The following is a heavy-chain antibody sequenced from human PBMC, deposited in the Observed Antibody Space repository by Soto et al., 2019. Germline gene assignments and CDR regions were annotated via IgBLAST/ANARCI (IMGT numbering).Heavy chain of an antibody. D-gene: IGHD3-22*01. CDR3: AKEHCVVVIFDY. CDR2: ISGSGGST. V-gene: IGHV3-23*01. Sequence: EVQLLESGGGLVQPGGSLRLSCAASGFTFSSYAMSWVRQAPGKGLEWVSAISGSGGSTYYADSAKGLFTISRDNSKNELYMQMNTLRAEDTAVYYCAKEHCVVVIFDYWGQGPLVTVSS. CDR1: GFTFSSYA. J-gene: IGHJ4*02.